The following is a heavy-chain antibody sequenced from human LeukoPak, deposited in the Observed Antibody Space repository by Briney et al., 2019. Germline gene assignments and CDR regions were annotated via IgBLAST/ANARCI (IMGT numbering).Heavy chain of an antibody. D-gene: IGHD3-10*01. J-gene: IGHJ6*02. V-gene: IGHV1-2*06. CDR2: INPNSGGT. Sequence: ASVKVSCKASGYTFTVYYMHWVRQAPGRGLEWMGRINPNSGGTNYAQKFQGRVTMTRDTSISTAYMELSRLRSDDTAVYYCARAHGSGIYGMDVWGQGTTVTVS. CDR3: ARAHGSGIYGMDV. CDR1: GYTFTVYY.